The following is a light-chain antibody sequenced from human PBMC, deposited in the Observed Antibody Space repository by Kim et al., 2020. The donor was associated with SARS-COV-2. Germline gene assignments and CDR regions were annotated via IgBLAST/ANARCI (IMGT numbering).Light chain of an antibody. V-gene: IGKV3-20*01. CDR2: GAS. J-gene: IGKJ2*01. CDR1: QSVSSSY. Sequence: EIVLTQSPGTLSLSPGERATLSYRASQSVSSSYLAWYQQKPGQAPRLLIYGASSRATGIPDRFNGSGSGTDFTLTISRLEPEDFAVYYCQQYGSSPTFGQGTKLEI. CDR3: QQYGSSPT.